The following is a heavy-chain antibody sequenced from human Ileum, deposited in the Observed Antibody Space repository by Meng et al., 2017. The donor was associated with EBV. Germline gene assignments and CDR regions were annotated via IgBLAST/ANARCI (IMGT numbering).Heavy chain of an antibody. CDR3: ARERGGGDRGIQ. V-gene: IGHV4-61*08. CDR2: MSYTGST. CDR1: NGSVSSYGYY. J-gene: IGHJ4*02. Sequence: QVQLQEAGPRRVKPSETLSLTCSVSNGSVSSYGYYWTWIRQPPGKGLEWIGYMSYTGSTNYKSTLKSRVTISVDKSKNQFSLKLSSVTAADTAVYYCARERGGGDRGIQWGQGTLVTVSS. D-gene: IGHD2-21*02.